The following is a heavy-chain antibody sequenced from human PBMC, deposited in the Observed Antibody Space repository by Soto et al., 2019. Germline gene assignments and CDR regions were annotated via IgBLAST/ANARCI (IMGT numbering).Heavy chain of an antibody. V-gene: IGHV1-18*04. CDR1: GYTFTSYG. D-gene: IGHD6-19*01. J-gene: IGHJ4*02. CDR3: ARVLRSGAFDY. CDR2: ISAYNGNT. Sequence: ASVQVSFKASGYTFTSYGISWLRQAPGQGLEWMGWISAYNGNTNYAQKLQGRVTMTTDTSTSTAYMELRSLRSDDTAVYYCARVLRSGAFDYWGQGTLVTVSS.